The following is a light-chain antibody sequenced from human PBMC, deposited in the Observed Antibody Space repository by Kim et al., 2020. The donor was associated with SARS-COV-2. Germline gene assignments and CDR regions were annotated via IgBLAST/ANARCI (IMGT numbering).Light chain of an antibody. Sequence: EIVLTQSPATLSLSPGERATLSCRASQSVSSYLAWYQQKPGQAPRLLIYDASNRATGIPARFSGSGSGTDFTLTISSLEPEDFAVYYCQQRSPGTFGQGTKLEI. CDR2: DAS. CDR3: QQRSPGT. CDR1: QSVSSY. V-gene: IGKV3-11*01. J-gene: IGKJ2*01.